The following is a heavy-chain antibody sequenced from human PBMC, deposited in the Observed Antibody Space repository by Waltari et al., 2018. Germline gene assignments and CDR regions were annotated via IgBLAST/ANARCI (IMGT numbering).Heavy chain of an antibody. Sequence: QLQLQESRPGLVTSSETLSLTCTVSGGSISSSSYYWAWIRQHRGKGLEWIGSIYYSGRTYYNPSLKSRVTISVDTSKNQFSLKLSSVTAADTAVYYCARHIPYSSSWYSVGAFDIWGQGTMVTVSS. CDR1: GGSISSSSYY. D-gene: IGHD6-13*01. J-gene: IGHJ3*02. CDR2: IYYSGRT. CDR3: ARHIPYSSSWYSVGAFDI. V-gene: IGHV4-39*07.